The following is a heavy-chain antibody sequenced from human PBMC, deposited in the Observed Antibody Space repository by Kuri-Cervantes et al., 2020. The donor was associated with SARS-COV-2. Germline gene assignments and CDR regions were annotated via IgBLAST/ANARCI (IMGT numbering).Heavy chain of an antibody. Sequence: LRLSCTVSGGSISSSSYYWSWIRQPAGKGLEWIGRIYTSGSTNYNPSLKSRVTMSVDTSKNQFSLKLSSVTAADTAVYYCARDGVLLWFGELDVWGKGTTVTVSS. D-gene: IGHD3-10*01. CDR3: ARDGVLLWFGELDV. CDR1: GGSISSSSYY. V-gene: IGHV4-61*02. CDR2: IYTSGST. J-gene: IGHJ6*04.